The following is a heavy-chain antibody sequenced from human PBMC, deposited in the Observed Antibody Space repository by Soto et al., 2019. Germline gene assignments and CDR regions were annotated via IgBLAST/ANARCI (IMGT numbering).Heavy chain of an antibody. V-gene: IGHV3-48*02. D-gene: IGHD5-18*01. CDR3: ARETMANYGYGNYHGMDV. J-gene: IGHJ6*02. Sequence: PGGSLRLSCAASGFTFSSYAMNWVRQAPGKGLEWVSYISSSGSAIYQADSVKGRFTISRDNAKNSLYLQMNSLRDGDTAVYYCARETMANYGYGNYHGMDVWGQGTTVTVSS. CDR1: GFTFSSYA. CDR2: ISSSGSAI.